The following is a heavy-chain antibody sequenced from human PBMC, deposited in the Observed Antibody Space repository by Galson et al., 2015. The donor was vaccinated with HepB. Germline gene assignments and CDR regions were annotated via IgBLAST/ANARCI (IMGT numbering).Heavy chain of an antibody. V-gene: IGHV3-7*03. CDR1: GFTFSSYW. CDR3: ARQIVIVGISYYGMDV. Sequence: SLRLSCAASGFTFSSYWMSWVRQAPGKGLEWVANIKQDGSEKNYVESVKGRFTISRNNAKNSLYLQMNSLSAEDTAVYYCARQIVIVGISYYGMDVWGQATTVTVSS. CDR2: IKQDGSEK. D-gene: IGHD2/OR15-2a*01. J-gene: IGHJ6*02.